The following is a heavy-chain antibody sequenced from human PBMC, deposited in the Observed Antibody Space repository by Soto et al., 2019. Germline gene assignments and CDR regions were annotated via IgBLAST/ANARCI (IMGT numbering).Heavy chain of an antibody. CDR3: ARGLWYCSSTSCYSRYYYMDV. V-gene: IGHV1-8*01. CDR2: MNPNSGNT. CDR1: GYTFTSYD. J-gene: IGHJ6*03. Sequence: ASVKVSCKASGYTFTSYDINWVRQATGQGLEWMGWMNPNSGNTGYAQKFQGRVTMTRNTSISTAYMELSSLRSEDTAVYYCARGLWYCSSTSCYSRYYYMDVWGKGTTVTVSS. D-gene: IGHD2-2*01.